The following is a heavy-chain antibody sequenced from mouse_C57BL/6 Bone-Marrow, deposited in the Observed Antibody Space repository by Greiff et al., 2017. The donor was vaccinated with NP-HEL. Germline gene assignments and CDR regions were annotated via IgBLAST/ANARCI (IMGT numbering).Heavy chain of an antibody. Sequence: VQLQQSGPELVKPGASVKISCKASGYTFTDYYINWVKQRPGQGLEWIGWIFPGSGSTYYNEKFKGKATLTVDKSSSPAYLLLRSLTSEDSAVYFCAEGGSYPAWFAYWGQGTLVTVSA. CDR2: IFPGSGST. J-gene: IGHJ3*01. D-gene: IGHD1-1*02. V-gene: IGHV1-75*01. CDR3: AEGGSYPAWFAY. CDR1: GYTFTDYY.